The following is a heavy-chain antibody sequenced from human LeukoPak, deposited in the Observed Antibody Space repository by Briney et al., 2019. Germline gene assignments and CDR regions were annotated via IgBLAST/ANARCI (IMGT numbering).Heavy chain of an antibody. J-gene: IGHJ4*02. CDR2: ISSSSNTI. Sequence: GGSLRLSCAASGFTFSSYRMNWVRQAPGKGLEWVSYISSSSNTIYYADSVKGRFTISRDNSKNTLYLQMNSLRAEDTAVYYCAKGRPRRWLQFHYWGQGTLVTVSS. CDR1: GFTFSSYR. D-gene: IGHD5-24*01. CDR3: AKGRPRRWLQFHY. V-gene: IGHV3-48*01.